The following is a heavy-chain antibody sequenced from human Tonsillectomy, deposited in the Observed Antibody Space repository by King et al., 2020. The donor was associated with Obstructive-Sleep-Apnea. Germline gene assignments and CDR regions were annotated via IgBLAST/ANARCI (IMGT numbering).Heavy chain of an antibody. J-gene: IGHJ4*02. V-gene: IGHV4-61*01. Sequence: VQLQESGPGLVKPSETLSLTCTVSGGSVSSGSYYWSWIRQSPGKGLEWIGFISYSGSTNFTPSLKSRVTISVDTSKNQFSLKLSSVTAADTAVYYCARDEGGAVYPFDWGQGTLVTVSS. CDR2: ISYSGST. CDR3: ARDEGGAVYPFD. CDR1: GGSVSSGSYY. D-gene: IGHD1-14*01.